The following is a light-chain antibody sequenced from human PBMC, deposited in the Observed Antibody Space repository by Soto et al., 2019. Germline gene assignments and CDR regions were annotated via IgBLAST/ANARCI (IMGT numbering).Light chain of an antibody. CDR1: QSVFSSY. V-gene: IGKV3-20*01. J-gene: IGKJ1*01. Sequence: IVLTQSPGTLSLSPGERATLSCRASQSVFSSYLAWYQKKPGQAPRLLIYGASSRATGIPDRFSGSGSGTDFTLTISSLEPEDFALYYCQQYGSSPWTFGQGTKVEIK. CDR2: GAS. CDR3: QQYGSSPWT.